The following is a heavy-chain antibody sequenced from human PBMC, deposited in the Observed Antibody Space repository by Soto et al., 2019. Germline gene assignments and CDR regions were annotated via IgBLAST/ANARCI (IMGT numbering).Heavy chain of an antibody. CDR1: GGSISSGGYY. D-gene: IGHD6-13*01. CDR2: IYYSGST. Sequence: PSETLSLTCTVSGGSISSGGYYWSWIRQHPGKGLEWIGYIYYSGSTYYNPSLKSRVTISVDTSKNQFSLKLSSVTAVDTAVYYCARGSSSPPDYYYYCVDVWGQGTTVTVSS. CDR3: ARGSSSPPDYYYYCVDV. J-gene: IGHJ6*02. V-gene: IGHV4-31*03.